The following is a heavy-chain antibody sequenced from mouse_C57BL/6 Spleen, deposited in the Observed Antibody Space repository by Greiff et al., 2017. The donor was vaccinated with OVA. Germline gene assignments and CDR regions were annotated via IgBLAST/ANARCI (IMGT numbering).Heavy chain of an antibody. CDR1: GYTFTDYY. D-gene: IGHD1-1*01. CDR2: INPNNGGT. J-gene: IGHJ2*01. CDR3: ARGITTSY. Sequence: EVQLQQSGPELVKPGASVKISCKASGYTFTDYYMNWVKQSHGKSLEWIGDINPNNGGTSYNQKFKGKATLTVDKSSSTAYMELRSLTSEDSAVYYCARGITTSYWGKGTTLTVSS. V-gene: IGHV1-26*01.